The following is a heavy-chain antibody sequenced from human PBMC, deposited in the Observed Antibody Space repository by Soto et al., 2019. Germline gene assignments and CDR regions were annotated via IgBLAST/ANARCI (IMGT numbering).Heavy chain of an antibody. CDR1: GFTFNSHG. Sequence: QVQLVEAGGGVVQPGRSLRLSCGASGFTFNSHGMHWVRQAPGKGLEWVAVISYEGSNNFYAESVEGRFTISRDNSKNTLYLQMNSLRRDDTAVYYCARGAEYQLLSRDYFYGMDVGGQGTKVTVSS. CDR3: ARGAEYQLLSRDYFYGMDV. J-gene: IGHJ6*01. D-gene: IGHD2-2*01. CDR2: ISYEGSNN. V-gene: IGHV3-30*03.